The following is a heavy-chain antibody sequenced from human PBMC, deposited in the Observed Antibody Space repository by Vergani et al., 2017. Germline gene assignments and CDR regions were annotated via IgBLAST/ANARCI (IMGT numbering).Heavy chain of an antibody. CDR2: TWYDGNNK. J-gene: IGHJ6*02. CDR1: GFTFNQYG. V-gene: IGHV3-33*01. CDR3: ATPSYYYYRGMDV. Sequence: QVQLVESVGGVVQPGRSLRLSCAASGFTFNQYGMHWVRQAPGKGLEWVAVTWYDGNNKQYADSVKGRFTISRDNSKSTMYLQMNSLRDEDTGVYYCATPSYYYYRGMDVWGQGTTVTVSS.